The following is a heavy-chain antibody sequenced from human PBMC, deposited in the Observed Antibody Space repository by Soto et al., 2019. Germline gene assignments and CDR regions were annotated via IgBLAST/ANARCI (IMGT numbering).Heavy chain of an antibody. V-gene: IGHV4-59*02. D-gene: IGHD3-22*01. CDR1: GGSVSTYY. Sequence: PSETLSLTCTVVGGSVSTYYWSWIRQPPGKGLEWIGYIYYIVSTNYHPSLKSRVTISVDTSKNQFSLKMSSVTAADTAVYSCARTHRSGSLFDNWGQGTLVTVS. CDR2: IYYIVST. CDR3: ARTHRSGSLFDN. J-gene: IGHJ4*02.